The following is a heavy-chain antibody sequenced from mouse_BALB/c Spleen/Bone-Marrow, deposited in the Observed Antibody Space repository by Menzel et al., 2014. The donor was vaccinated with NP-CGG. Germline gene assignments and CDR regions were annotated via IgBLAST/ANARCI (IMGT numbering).Heavy chain of an antibody. Sequence: EVKLMESGGGLVQPGGSLRLSCATSGFTFTDYYMSWVRQPPGKALEWLGFIRNKANGYTTEYSASVKGRFTISRDNSQSILYLQMNTLRAEDSATYYCARDKVYYDHGEGYFDHWRHGTTLTVSS. V-gene: IGHV7-3*02. CDR3: ARDKVYYDHGEGYFDH. CDR1: GFTFTDYY. J-gene: IGHJ2*01. D-gene: IGHD2-4*01. CDR2: IRNKANGYTT.